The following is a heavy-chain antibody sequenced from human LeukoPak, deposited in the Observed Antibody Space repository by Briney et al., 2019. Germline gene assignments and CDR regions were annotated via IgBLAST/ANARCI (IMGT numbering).Heavy chain of an antibody. CDR3: ARERSPWIQLWTTGTDAFDI. CDR2: MNPNSGNT. V-gene: IGHV1-8*03. J-gene: IGHJ3*02. CDR1: GYTFTSYD. D-gene: IGHD5-18*01. Sequence: ASVKVSCKASGYTFTSYDINWVRQATGQGLEWMGWMNPNSGNTGYAQKFQGRVTITRNTSISTAYMGLSSLRSEDTAVYYCARERSPWIQLWTTGTDAFDIWGQGTMVTVSS.